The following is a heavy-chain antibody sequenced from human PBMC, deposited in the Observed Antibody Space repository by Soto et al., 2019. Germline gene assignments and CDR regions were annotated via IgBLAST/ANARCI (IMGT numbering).Heavy chain of an antibody. V-gene: IGHV4-4*02. J-gene: IGHJ4*02. CDR2: IYHSGST. Sequence: PSETLSLTCAVSGGCISSSNWWSWVRQPPGKGLEWIGEIYHSGSTNYNPSLKSRVTISVDKFKNQFSLKLSSVTAADTAVYYCARGSYYYDSSGYYYVGDFDYWGQGTLVTVSS. CDR3: ARGSYYYDSSGYYYVGDFDY. CDR1: GGCISSSNW. D-gene: IGHD3-22*01.